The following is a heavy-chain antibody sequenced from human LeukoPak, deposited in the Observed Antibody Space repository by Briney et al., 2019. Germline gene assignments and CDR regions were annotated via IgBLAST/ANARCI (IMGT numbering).Heavy chain of an antibody. Sequence: VASVKVSCKASGGTFSSYAISLVRQAPGQGLEWMGGIIPIFGTANYAQKFQGRVTITTDESTSTAYMELSSLRSEDTAVYYCARGECITGTNWAPFDYWGQGTLVTVSS. D-gene: IGHD1-20*01. J-gene: IGHJ4*02. CDR3: ARGECITGTNWAPFDY. CDR1: GGTFSSYA. V-gene: IGHV1-69*05. CDR2: IIPIFGTA.